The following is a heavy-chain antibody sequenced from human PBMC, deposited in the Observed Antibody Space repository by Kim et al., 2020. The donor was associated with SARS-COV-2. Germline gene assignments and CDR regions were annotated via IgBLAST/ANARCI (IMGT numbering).Heavy chain of an antibody. D-gene: IGHD3-10*01. V-gene: IGHV1-69*04. J-gene: IGHJ6*03. CDR1: GGTFSSYA. Sequence: SVKVSCKASGGTFSSYAISWVRQAPGQGLEWMGRIIPILGIANYAQKFQGRVTITADKSTSTAYMELSSLRSEDTAVYYCARDGQLQSLWIKPYYYYYMDVWGKGTTVTVSS. CDR2: IIPILGIA. CDR3: ARDGQLQSLWIKPYYYYYMDV.